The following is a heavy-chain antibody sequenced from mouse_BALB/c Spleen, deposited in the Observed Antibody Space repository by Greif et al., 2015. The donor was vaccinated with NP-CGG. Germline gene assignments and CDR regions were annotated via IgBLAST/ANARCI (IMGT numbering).Heavy chain of an antibody. CDR2: INPSTGYT. CDR3: ARYYYAMDY. V-gene: IGHV1-7*01. CDR1: GYTFTSYW. J-gene: IGHJ4*01. Sequence: QVQLPQSGAELAKPGASVKMSCKASGYTFTSYWMHWVKQRPGQGLEWIGYINPSTGYTEYNQKFKDKATLTADKSSXTAYMQLSSLTSEDSAVYYCARYYYAMDYWGQGTSFSVSS.